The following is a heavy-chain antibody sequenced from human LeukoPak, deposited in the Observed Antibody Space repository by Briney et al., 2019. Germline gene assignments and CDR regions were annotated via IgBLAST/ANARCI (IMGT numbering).Heavy chain of an antibody. CDR2: IIPIFGTA. V-gene: IGHV1-69*13. J-gene: IGHJ3*02. D-gene: IGHD6-13*01. CDR1: GGTFSSYA. Sequence: ASVKVSCKASGGTFSSYAISWVRQAPGQGLEWMGGIIPIFGTANYAQKFQGRVTITADESTSTAYTELSSLRSEDTAVYYCAREQAAAGPNDAFDIWGQGTMVTVSS. CDR3: AREQAAAGPNDAFDI.